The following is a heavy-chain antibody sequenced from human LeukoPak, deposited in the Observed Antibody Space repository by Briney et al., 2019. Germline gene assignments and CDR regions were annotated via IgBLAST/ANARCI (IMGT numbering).Heavy chain of an antibody. J-gene: IGHJ4*02. CDR1: GFTFSSYG. Sequence: PGGSLRLSCAASGFTFSSYGMHWVRQAPGKGLEWVAVISYDGSNKYYADSVKGRFTISRDNSKNTLYLQMNSLRAEDTAVYYCAKAKTMVRAKALTAVDYWGQGTLVTVSS. V-gene: IGHV3-30*18. D-gene: IGHD3-10*01. CDR2: ISYDGSNK. CDR3: AKAKTMVRAKALTAVDY.